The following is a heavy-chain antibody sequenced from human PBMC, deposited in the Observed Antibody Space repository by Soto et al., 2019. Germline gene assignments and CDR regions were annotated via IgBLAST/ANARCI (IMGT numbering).Heavy chain of an antibody. Sequence: SPVLSLTSSVYCGSVNDGNYYWNYLRQAPAKGLEWLRYLPHSGITNYNPSLKSRVTISVDTSKNEFSLKLNSVTPADTAVYYCPRGLTMGALPSHFHYWAQGTQVT. CDR3: PRGLTMGALPSHFHY. J-gene: IGHJ4*02. D-gene: IGHD3-16*02. CDR1: CGSVNDGNYY. CDR2: LPHSGIT. V-gene: IGHV4-61*01.